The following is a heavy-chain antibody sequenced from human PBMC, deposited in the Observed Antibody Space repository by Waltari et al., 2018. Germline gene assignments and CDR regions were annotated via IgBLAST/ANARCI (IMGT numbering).Heavy chain of an antibody. CDR1: GFTFSSYS. Sequence: EVQLVESGGGLVQPGGSLRLSCAASGFTFSSYSMNWVRQAPGKGLEWVSYISSSSSTIYYADSVKGRFTISRDNAKNSLYLQMNSLRAEDTAVYYCARDRARDYYYGMDVWGQGTTVTVSS. CDR2: ISSSSSTI. J-gene: IGHJ6*02. D-gene: IGHD3-10*01. CDR3: ARDRARDYYYGMDV. V-gene: IGHV3-48*01.